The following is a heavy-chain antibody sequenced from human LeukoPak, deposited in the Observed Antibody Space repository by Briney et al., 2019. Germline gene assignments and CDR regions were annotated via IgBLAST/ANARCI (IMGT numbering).Heavy chain of an antibody. CDR3: AREGIAAAGRDAFDI. J-gene: IGHJ3*02. D-gene: IGHD6-13*01. CDR1: GFTVSSNY. CDR2: IYSGGST. V-gene: IGHV3-53*05. Sequence: GGSLRLSCAASGFTVSSNYMRWVRQAPGKGLEWVSVIYSGGSTYYADSVKGRFTISRDNSKNTLYLQMGSLRAEDMAVYYCAREGIAAAGRDAFDIWGQGTMVTVSS.